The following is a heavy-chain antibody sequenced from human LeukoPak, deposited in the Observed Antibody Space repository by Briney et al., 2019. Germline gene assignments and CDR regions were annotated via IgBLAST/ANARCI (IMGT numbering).Heavy chain of an antibody. V-gene: IGHV1-2*02. J-gene: IGHJ4*02. CDR1: GYTFTGYY. Sequence: ASVKVSCKASGYTFTGYYMHWVRQAPGQGLEWMGWINPNSGGTNYAQKFQGRVTMTRDTSISTAYMELSRLRSDDTAVYYCARGHSSSSGGDFDYWGQGTLVTVSS. D-gene: IGHD6-6*01. CDR3: ARGHSSSSGGDFDY. CDR2: INPNSGGT.